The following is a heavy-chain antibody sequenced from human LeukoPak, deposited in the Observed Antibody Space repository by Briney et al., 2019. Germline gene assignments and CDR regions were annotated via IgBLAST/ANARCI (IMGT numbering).Heavy chain of an antibody. V-gene: IGHV4-59*01. CDR3: AASFGGYVLDY. J-gene: IGHJ4*02. CDR1: GGSIGGYH. D-gene: IGHD5-12*01. CDR2: AFYSGGT. Sequence: PSETLSLTCTVSGGSIGGYHWNWIRQPPGKGLEWIGIAFYSGGTNYNPSLKSRVAISGDTSKNQFALKLSSVTAADTAVYYCAASFGGYVLDYWGQGALVIVSS.